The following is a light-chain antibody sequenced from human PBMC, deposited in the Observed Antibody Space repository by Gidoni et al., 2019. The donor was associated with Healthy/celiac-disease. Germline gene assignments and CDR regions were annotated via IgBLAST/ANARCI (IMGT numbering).Light chain of an antibody. CDR3: QQRSNWPPEWT. V-gene: IGKV3-11*01. CDR1: QSVSSY. CDR2: DAS. J-gene: IGKJ1*01. Sequence: EIVLRQSPATLSLSPGERATLACRASQSVSSYLAWYQQKPGQAPRLLIYDASNRATGSPARFSGSGSGTDFTLTISSLEPEDFAVYYCQQRSNWPPEWTFGQGTKVEIK.